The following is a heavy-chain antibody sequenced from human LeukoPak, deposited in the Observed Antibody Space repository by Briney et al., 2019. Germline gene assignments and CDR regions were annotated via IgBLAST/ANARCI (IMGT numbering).Heavy chain of an antibody. Sequence: GGSLRLSCAASGFTFSNSAMCWVRQAPGKGLEWVSGISRGGGSTYYADSVKGRFTISRDTSIDTLYLQMNSLRAEDTAVYYCEEEVRPNDYWGQGTLVTVSS. V-gene: IGHV3-23*01. CDR1: GFTFSNSA. CDR3: EEEVRPNDY. D-gene: IGHD1-1*01. J-gene: IGHJ4*02. CDR2: ISRGGGST.